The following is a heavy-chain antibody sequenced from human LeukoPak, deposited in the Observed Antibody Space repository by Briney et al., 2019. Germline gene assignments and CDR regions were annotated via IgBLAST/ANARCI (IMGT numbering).Heavy chain of an antibody. CDR1: GYTFTGYY. J-gene: IGHJ4*02. D-gene: IGHD3-10*01. CDR3: ASDTGSYNDRALGY. Sequence: ASVKVSCKGFGYTFTGYYMHWVRQAPGQGLEWMGWINPNSGGTNYAQKFQGRVTMTRDTSISTAYMEMSRLRSDDTAVYYCASDTGSYNDRALGYWGQGTLVTVSS. V-gene: IGHV1-2*02. CDR2: INPNSGGT.